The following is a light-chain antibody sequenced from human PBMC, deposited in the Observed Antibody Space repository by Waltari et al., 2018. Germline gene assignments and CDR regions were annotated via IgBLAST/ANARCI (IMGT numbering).Light chain of an antibody. CDR3: QHYSNLPQYS. V-gene: IGKV3-15*01. Sequence: EIVLTQSQATLSLSPGERATLSCRASQSVSSSLAWYQQKPGQAPRLLIYGASSRATGIPDSFSCSGSGTDFTLTISSLEPEDFAVYYCQHYSNLPQYSFGQWTKVEIK. J-gene: IGKJ2*03. CDR2: GAS. CDR1: QSVSSS.